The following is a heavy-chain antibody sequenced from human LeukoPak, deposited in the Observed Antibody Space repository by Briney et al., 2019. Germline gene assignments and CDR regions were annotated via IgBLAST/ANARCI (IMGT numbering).Heavy chain of an antibody. CDR2: INPNSGGT. CDR3: ARVDTTTVTTYGAFDI. V-gene: IGHV1-2*02. J-gene: IGHJ3*02. Sequence: ASVTVSFKASGYTLTEYDMHWVGQAPGQGGEGMGWINPNSGGTNYAQQFQGRVTMTRDTSISTAYMDLSRLRSDDTAMYYFARVDTTTVTTYGAFDIWGQGTMVTVSS. CDR1: GYTLTEYD. D-gene: IGHD4-17*01.